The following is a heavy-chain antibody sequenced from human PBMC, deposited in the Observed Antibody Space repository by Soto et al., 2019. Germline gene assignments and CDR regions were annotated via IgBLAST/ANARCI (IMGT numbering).Heavy chain of an antibody. D-gene: IGHD3-3*01. CDR1: GFTFSSYA. V-gene: IGHV3-30-3*01. Sequence: QVQLVESGGGVVQPGRSLRLSCAASGFTFSSYAMHWVRQAPGKGLEWVAVISYDGSNKYYADSVKGRFTISRDNSKNTLYLQMNSLRAEDTAVYYCARDYDFWSGYYNWGQGTLVTVSS. CDR3: ARDYDFWSGYYN. CDR2: ISYDGSNK. J-gene: IGHJ4*02.